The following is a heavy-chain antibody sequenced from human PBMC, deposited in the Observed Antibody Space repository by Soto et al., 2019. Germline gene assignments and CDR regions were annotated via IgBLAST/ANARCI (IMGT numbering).Heavy chain of an antibody. CDR2: ISAYNGNT. Sequence: QVQLVQSGAEVKKPGASVKVSCKASGYTFTSYGISWVRQAPGQGLEWMGWISAYNGNTNYAQKLQGRVTMTTDTSTSTAYMELRGLRSDDTAVYYCVYDYASSGWRRDAFDIWGQGTMVTVSS. CDR1: GYTFTSYG. D-gene: IGHD3-22*01. J-gene: IGHJ3*02. CDR3: VYDYASSGWRRDAFDI. V-gene: IGHV1-18*01.